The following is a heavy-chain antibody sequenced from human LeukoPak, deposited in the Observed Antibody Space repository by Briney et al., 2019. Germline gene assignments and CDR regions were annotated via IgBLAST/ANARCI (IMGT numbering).Heavy chain of an antibody. J-gene: IGHJ4*02. CDR1: GFTVSSNY. V-gene: IGHV3-66*01. D-gene: IGHD3-22*01. CDR2: IYSGGST. Sequence: PGGSLRLSRAASGFTVSSNYMSWVRQAPGKGLEWVSVIYSGGSTYYADSVKGRFTISRDNSKNTLYLQMNSLRAEDTAVYYCASGPTYYYDSSGPRNYWGQGTLVTVSS. CDR3: ASGPTYYYDSSGPRNY.